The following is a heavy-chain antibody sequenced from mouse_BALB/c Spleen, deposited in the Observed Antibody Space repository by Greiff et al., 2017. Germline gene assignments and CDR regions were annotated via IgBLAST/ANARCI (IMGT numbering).Heavy chain of an antibody. CDR2: IDPANGNT. D-gene: IGHD2-1*01. J-gene: IGHJ4*01. CDR1: GFNIKDTY. V-gene: IGHV14-3*02. Sequence: EVQLQQSGAELVKPGASVKLSCTASGFNIKDTYMHWVKQRPEQGLEWIGRIDPANGNTKYDPKFQGKATITADTSSNTAYLQLSSLTSEDTAVYYCARLYYGNYGAMDYWGQGTSVTVSS. CDR3: ARLYYGNYGAMDY.